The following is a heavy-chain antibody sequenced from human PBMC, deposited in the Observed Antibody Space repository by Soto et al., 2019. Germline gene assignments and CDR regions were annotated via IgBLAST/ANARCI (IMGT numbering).Heavy chain of an antibody. CDR3: ARRGTTGPYYYYGMDV. CDR1: GGSFSVYY. J-gene: IGHJ6*02. V-gene: IGHV4-34*01. D-gene: IGHD1-1*01. Sequence: PSETLSLTCAVYGGSFSVYYWSWIRQPPGKGLEWIGEINHDGSTNYNPSLKSRVTISVDTSKNQFSLKLTSVTAADTAMYYCARRGTTGPYYYYGMDVWGQGTTVTVSS. CDR2: INHDGST.